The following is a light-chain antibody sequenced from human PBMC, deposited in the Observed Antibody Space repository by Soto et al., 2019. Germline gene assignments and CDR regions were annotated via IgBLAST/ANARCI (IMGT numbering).Light chain of an antibody. CDR3: QQYNTYSWT. CDR1: QSISTW. Sequence: DIHMTRSPSTLSASVVDIVTMTFLASQSISTWLAWYQQKAGKAPKVLIYDASRLESGVPSRFSGSGSGTEFTLTISSLQPVDFATYYCQQYNTYSWTFGQGTKVDIK. J-gene: IGKJ1*01. CDR2: DAS. V-gene: IGKV1-5*01.